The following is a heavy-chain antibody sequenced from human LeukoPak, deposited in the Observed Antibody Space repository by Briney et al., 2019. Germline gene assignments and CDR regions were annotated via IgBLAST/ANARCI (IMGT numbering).Heavy chain of an antibody. V-gene: IGHV4-4*02. Sequence: PSETLSLTCAVSGGSISSSIWWSWVRQPPGKGLEGIGEVYHSGTTNYNPSLKSRVTISLDTSKNQFSLNLSSVTAADTAMYFCARPGSPYAFDIWGQGTMVTVSS. J-gene: IGHJ3*02. CDR2: VYHSGTT. CDR3: ARPGSPYAFDI. CDR1: GGSISSSIW.